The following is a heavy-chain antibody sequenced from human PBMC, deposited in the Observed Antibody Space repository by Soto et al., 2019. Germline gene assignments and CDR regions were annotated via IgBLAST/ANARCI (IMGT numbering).Heavy chain of an antibody. J-gene: IGHJ5*02. V-gene: IGHV1-18*01. CDR2: ISAYNGNT. CDR1: GYTFTSYG. D-gene: IGHD6-13*01. CDR3: ARDPSGYSDWFAP. Sequence: ASVKVSCKASGYTFTSYGISWVRQAPGQGLEWMGWISAYNGNTNYEQKLQGRVSMTTDTSTSTAYMELTSLRSDVTAVYYCARDPSGYSDWFAPWGQGTLVTVSS.